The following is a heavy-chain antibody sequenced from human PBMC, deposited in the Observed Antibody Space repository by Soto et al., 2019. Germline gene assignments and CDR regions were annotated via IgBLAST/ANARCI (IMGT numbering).Heavy chain of an antibody. V-gene: IGHV3-21*01. D-gene: IGHD2-8*02. Sequence: EVQLVESGGGLVKPGGSLRLSCAASGFSFSSDSMGWVRQAPGKGLEWVSSISSSGSFMNYADSVKGRFTISRDNAKNSLYLQMSGRKDEDTAVYYCAREPPTGPTLDWADSWGQGTLVTVSS. CDR1: GFSFSSDS. CDR3: AREPPTGPTLDWADS. CDR2: ISSSGSFM. J-gene: IGHJ4*02.